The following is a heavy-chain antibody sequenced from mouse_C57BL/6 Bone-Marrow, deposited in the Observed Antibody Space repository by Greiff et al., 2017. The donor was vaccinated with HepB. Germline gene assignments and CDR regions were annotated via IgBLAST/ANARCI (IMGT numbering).Heavy chain of an antibody. J-gene: IGHJ3*01. D-gene: IGHD1-1*01. CDR1: GYSITSGYY. CDR2: ISYDGSN. CDR3: AREDYYYGSSLRFAY. V-gene: IGHV3-6*01. Sequence: EVKLLESGPGLVKPSQSLSLTCSVTGYSITSGYYWNWIRQFPGNKLEWMGYISYDGSNNYNPSLKNRISITRDTSKNQFFLKLNSVTTEDTATYYCAREDYYYGSSLRFAYWGQGTLVTVSA.